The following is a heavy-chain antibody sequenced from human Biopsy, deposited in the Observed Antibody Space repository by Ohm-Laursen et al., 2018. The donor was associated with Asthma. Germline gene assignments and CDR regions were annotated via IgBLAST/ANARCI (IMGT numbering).Heavy chain of an antibody. J-gene: IGHJ4*02. V-gene: IGHV7-4-1*02. CDR2: INTNTGNP. D-gene: IGHD3-22*01. CDR1: GYTVTRYA. Sequence: SVKVSCKASGYTVTRYAINWVRQAPGQGLEWMGWINTNTGNPTYAQGFTGRFVFSLDTSVNTAHLQINSLKAEDTAVYYCARMISYYHEMRAPFFDYWGQGTLVTVSS. CDR3: ARMISYYHEMRAPFFDY.